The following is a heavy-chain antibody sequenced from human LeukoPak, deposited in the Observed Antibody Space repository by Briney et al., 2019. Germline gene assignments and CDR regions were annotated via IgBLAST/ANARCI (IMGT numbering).Heavy chain of an antibody. J-gene: IGHJ3*02. Sequence: GASVKVSCKASGYTFTGYYMHWVRQAPGQGLEWMGWINPNSGGTNYAQKFQGRVTMTRDTSISTAYMELSRLRSDDTAVYYCARDELLRSLWKPDRSARGAFDIWGQGTMVTVSS. V-gene: IGHV1-2*02. D-gene: IGHD3-3*01. CDR1: GYTFTGYY. CDR2: INPNSGGT. CDR3: ARDELLRSLWKPDRSARGAFDI.